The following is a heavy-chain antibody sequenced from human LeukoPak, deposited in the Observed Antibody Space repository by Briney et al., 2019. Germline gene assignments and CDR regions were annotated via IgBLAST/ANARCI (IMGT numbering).Heavy chain of an antibody. CDR1: GGPISSGSYY. CDR2: IYTSGST. D-gene: IGHD5-24*01. V-gene: IGHV4-61*02. Sequence: SETLSLTCTVSGGPISSGSYYWSWIRQPAGKGLEWIGRIYTSGSTNYNPSLNSRVTISVDTSKNQFSLKLSSVTAADTAVYYCARLRGRDGYRPFDYWGQGTLVTVSS. CDR3: ARLRGRDGYRPFDY. J-gene: IGHJ4*02.